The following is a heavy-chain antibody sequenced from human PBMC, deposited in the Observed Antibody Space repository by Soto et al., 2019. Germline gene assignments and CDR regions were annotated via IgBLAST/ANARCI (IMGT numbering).Heavy chain of an antibody. Sequence: ASVQDSCTTSGYTLTEYDINCVRPAAGQGLEWIGWMNPNSGETGYAQKFQGRVTMTRSTSLSTAYLELSGLRSEDTAVYYCARVAVAARPRWYNWFDPWGQGTLVTVSS. CDR2: MNPNSGET. J-gene: IGHJ5*02. CDR1: GYTLTEYD. CDR3: ARVAVAARPRWYNWFDP. V-gene: IGHV1-8*01. D-gene: IGHD2-15*01.